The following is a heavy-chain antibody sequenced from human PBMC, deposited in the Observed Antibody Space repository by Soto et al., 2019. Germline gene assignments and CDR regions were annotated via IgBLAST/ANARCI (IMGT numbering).Heavy chain of an antibody. CDR1: GFTYSTYT. J-gene: IGHJ4*02. V-gene: IGHV3-48*02. Sequence: PGGSLRLSCAASGFTYSTYTMNWVRQAPGKGLELVSYISSSSSTIYYADSVKGRFTISRDNAKNSLYLQMNSLRDEDTAVYYCARDRGYTYGFDFWGQGALVTVSS. CDR2: ISSSSSTI. D-gene: IGHD5-18*01. CDR3: ARDRGYTYGFDF.